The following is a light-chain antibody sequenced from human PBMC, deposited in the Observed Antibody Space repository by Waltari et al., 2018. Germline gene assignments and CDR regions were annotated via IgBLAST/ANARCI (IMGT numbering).Light chain of an antibody. J-gene: IGKJ4*01. V-gene: IGKV1-5*01. CDR2: DAS. Sequence: DIQMTQSPSTLSASVGDRVTITCRARQSIRSWLAWYQQKPGKAPKLLTYDASSLEVGVPSRFRGSASGTEFTLTISSLQPDDFATYYCQQYNSYSLTFGGGTKVEIK. CDR3: QQYNSYSLT. CDR1: QSIRSW.